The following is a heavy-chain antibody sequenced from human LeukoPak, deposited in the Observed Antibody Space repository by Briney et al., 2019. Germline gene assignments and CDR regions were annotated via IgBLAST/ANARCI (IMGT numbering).Heavy chain of an antibody. CDR2: ISPGDSDT. Sequence: KFGESLKISCKGSEYSFNTYWIGWVRQMPGKGLEWMGIISPGDSDTRYSPSFEGQVTLSADKSISTAYLQWSSLKASDTAMYYCARIGGRVSSISEEQYFQHWGQGTLVTVSS. D-gene: IGHD6-6*01. CDR3: ARIGGRVSSISEEQYFQH. J-gene: IGHJ1*01. CDR1: EYSFNTYW. V-gene: IGHV5-51*01.